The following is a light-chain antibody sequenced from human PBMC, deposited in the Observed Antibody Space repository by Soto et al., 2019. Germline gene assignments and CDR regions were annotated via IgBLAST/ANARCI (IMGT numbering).Light chain of an antibody. CDR2: VKN. Sequence: QSVLTQPPSASGTPGQRVTISCSGSSSNIGSNDVNWYQQLPAAAPQLLISVKNQPPSAVPGRFSASKSATSASPAISGLQSEDEATYYCAAWDDSLNGVWVFGGGTKLTVL. V-gene: IGLV1-44*01. CDR1: SSNIGSND. CDR3: AAWDDSLNGVWV. J-gene: IGLJ3*02.